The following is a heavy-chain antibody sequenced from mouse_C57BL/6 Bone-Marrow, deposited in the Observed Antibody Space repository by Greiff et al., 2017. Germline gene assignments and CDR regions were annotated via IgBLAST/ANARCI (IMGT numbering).Heavy chain of an antibody. J-gene: IGHJ2*01. D-gene: IGHD1-1*02. Sequence: EVQLQQPGAELVRPGASVKLSCTASGFNFKDDYIHWVKQRPEQGLEWIGWIDPEIGDTEYASKFQGKATIPSDTSSNTAYLQLSSLTSEDAAVYYCSSFVGNYLDFWGQGTPLTVAA. CDR1: GFNFKDDY. V-gene: IGHV14-4*01. CDR3: SSFVGNYLDF. CDR2: IDPEIGDT.